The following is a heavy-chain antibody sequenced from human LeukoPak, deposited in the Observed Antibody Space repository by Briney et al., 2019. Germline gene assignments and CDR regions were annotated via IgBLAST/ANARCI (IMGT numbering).Heavy chain of an antibody. CDR2: IYYSGST. D-gene: IGHD2-2*01. CDR3: ARGSYQLLWSGYFDY. J-gene: IGHJ4*02. Sequence: SETLSLTCTVSGGSISSYYWSWIRQPPGKGLEWIGYIYYSGSTNYNPSLKSRVTISVDTSKNQFSLKLSSVTAADTAVYYCARGSYQLLWSGYFDYWGQGTLVTASS. V-gene: IGHV4-59*01. CDR1: GGSISSYY.